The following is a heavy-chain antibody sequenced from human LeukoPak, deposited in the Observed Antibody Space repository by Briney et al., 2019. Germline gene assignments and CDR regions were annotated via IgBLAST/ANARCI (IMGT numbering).Heavy chain of an antibody. CDR1: GFTFSSYA. V-gene: IGHV3-30-3*01. CDR3: ARGPMNGHGYGDYGLAYSGDY. D-gene: IGHD4-17*01. Sequence: GGSLRLSCAASGFTFSSYAMHWVRQAPGKGLEWVAVISYDGSNKYYADSVKGRFTISRDNSKNTLYLQMNSLRAEDTAVYYCARGPMNGHGYGDYGLAYSGDYWGQGTLVTVSS. J-gene: IGHJ4*02. CDR2: ISYDGSNK.